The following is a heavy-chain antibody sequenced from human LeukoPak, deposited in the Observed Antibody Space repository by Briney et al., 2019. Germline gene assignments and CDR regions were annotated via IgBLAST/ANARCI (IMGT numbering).Heavy chain of an antibody. V-gene: IGHV3-30*18. J-gene: IGHJ6*02. CDR3: AKDFYYYHSSGYYPSYYYYGMDV. CDR2: ISYDGSNK. CDR1: GFTFSSYG. D-gene: IGHD3-22*01. Sequence: GGSLRLSCAASGFTFSSYGMHWVRQAPGKGLEWVAVISYDGSNKNYADSAKGRFTISRDNSKNTLYLQMNSLRAEDTAVYYCAKDFYYYHSSGYYPSYYYYGMDVWGQGTTVTVSS.